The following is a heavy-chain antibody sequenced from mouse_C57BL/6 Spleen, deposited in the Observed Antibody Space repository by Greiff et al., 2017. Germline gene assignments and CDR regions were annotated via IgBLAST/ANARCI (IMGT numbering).Heavy chain of an antibody. CDR1: GYTFTDYD. CDR3: TRGGFDY. V-gene: IGHV1-15*01. CDR2: IDPETGGT. J-gene: IGHJ2*01. Sequence: QVQLQQSGAELVRPGASVTLSCKASGYTFTDYDMHWVKQTPVHGLEWIGAIDPETGGTAYNQKFKGKAILTAAKSSSTAYMELRSLTSEDSAVYYCTRGGFDYWGQGTTLTVSS.